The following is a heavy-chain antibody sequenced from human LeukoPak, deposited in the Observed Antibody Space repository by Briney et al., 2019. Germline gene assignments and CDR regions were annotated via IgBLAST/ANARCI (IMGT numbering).Heavy chain of an antibody. Sequence: GGSLRLSCAASGFTFSSYAMSWVRQAPGKGLEWVSAISGSGGSTYYADSVKGRFTISRDNSKNTLYLQMNSLRAEDTAVYYCARPTLGGYYGMDVWGQGTTVTVSS. CDR1: GFTFSSYA. J-gene: IGHJ6*02. CDR3: ARPTLGGYYGMDV. CDR2: ISGSGGST. D-gene: IGHD3-10*01. V-gene: IGHV3-23*01.